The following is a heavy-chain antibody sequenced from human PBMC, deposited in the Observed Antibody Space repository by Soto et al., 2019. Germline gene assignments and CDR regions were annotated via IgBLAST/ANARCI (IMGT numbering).Heavy chain of an antibody. J-gene: IGHJ3*02. D-gene: IGHD2-15*01. CDR1: GFTFSSYS. Sequence: GGSLRLSCAASGFTFSSYSMNWVRQAPGKGLEWVSSISSSSSYIYYADSVKGRFTISRDNAKNSLYLQMNSLRAEDTAVYYCARIVLMSKDPGGSVDAFDIWGQGTMVTVSS. CDR3: ARIVLMSKDPGGSVDAFDI. CDR2: ISSSSSYI. V-gene: IGHV3-21*01.